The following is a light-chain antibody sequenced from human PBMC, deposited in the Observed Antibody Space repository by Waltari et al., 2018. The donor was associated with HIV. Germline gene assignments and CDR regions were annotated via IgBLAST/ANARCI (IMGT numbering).Light chain of an antibody. CDR1: QNITTS. CDR2: GAS. CDR3: QQSYNGPVT. Sequence: DIQMTQSPSSLSASLGDRVTITCRTSQNITTSLNWYQHNSGKAPKFLLYGASNLQSGVPPRFSGSGSGPHFALSISGLQPEDFATFFCQQSYNGPVTFGQGTRLDLK. J-gene: IGKJ5*01. V-gene: IGKV1-39*01.